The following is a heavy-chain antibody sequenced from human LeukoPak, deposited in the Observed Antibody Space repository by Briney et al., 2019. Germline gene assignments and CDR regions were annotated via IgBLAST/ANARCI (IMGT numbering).Heavy chain of an antibody. Sequence: PSETLSLTCTVSGGSMTGYYWAWIRQPPGKRLEWIGYVHSSGGTKYSPSLKSRVTVSIDMSKNQFSLNLRSVTAADSAAYYCTKLSDCVADCYDRPHWFDPWGQGSLVTVSS. CDR2: VHSSGGT. V-gene: IGHV4-59*08. J-gene: IGHJ5*02. CDR3: TKLSDCVADCYDRPHWFDP. D-gene: IGHD2-21*02. CDR1: GGSMTGYY.